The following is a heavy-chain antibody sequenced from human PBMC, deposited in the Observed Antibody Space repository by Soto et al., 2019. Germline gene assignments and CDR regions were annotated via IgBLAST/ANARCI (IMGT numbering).Heavy chain of an antibody. V-gene: IGHV4-59*02. D-gene: IGHD6-19*01. Sequence: SETLSLTCSVSGGSVSGSYWSWIRQSPGKGLEWLGYVYYTGSTNYSPSLRSRVSISVDTSKNEFSLRLSSVTAADTAVYFCARSVAVPGAHIDYWGQGTQVTVSS. CDR1: GGSVSGSY. CDR3: ARSVAVPGAHIDY. J-gene: IGHJ4*02. CDR2: VYYTGST.